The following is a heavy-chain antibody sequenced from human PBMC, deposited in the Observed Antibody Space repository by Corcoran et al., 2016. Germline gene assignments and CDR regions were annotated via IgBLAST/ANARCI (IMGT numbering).Heavy chain of an antibody. D-gene: IGHD2-2*02. CDR3: ARRRGGCSSTSCYTGYFDL. V-gene: IGHV4-34*01. J-gene: IGHJ2*01. CDR1: GGSFSGYY. Sequence: QLQQWGAGLLKPSETLSLTCAVYGGSFSGYYWSWIRQPPGKGLEWIGEINHSGSTNYNPSLKSRVTISVDTSKNQFSLKLSSVTAADTAVYYCARRRGGCSSTSCYTGYFDLWGRGTLVTVSS. CDR2: INHSGST.